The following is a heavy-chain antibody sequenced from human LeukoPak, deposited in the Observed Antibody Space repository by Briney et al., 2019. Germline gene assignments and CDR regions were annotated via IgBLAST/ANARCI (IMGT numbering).Heavy chain of an antibody. CDR1: GYTFTGYY. V-gene: IGHV1-2*04. D-gene: IGHD6-19*01. CDR2: INPNSGGT. CDR3: ARGGGGGGSGWYIF. J-gene: IGHJ4*02. Sequence: ASVKVSCKASGYTFTGYYMHWVRQAPGQGLEWMGWINPNSGGTNYAQKFQGWVTMTRDTSISTAYMELSRLRSEDTAVYYCARGGGGGGSGWYIFWGQGTLVTVSS.